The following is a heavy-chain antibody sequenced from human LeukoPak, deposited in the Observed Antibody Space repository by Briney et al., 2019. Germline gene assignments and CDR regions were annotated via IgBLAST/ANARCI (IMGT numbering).Heavy chain of an antibody. CDR3: ARDGTDFWSGYTNWFDP. V-gene: IGHV4-61*02. CDR2: IYTSGST. CDR1: GGSISSGSYY. J-gene: IGHJ5*02. D-gene: IGHD3-3*01. Sequence: PSQTLSLTCTVSGGSISSGSYYWSWIRQAAGKGLEWIGRIYTSGSTNYNPSLKSRVTISVDTSKNQFSLKLSSVTAADTAVYYCARDGTDFWSGYTNWFDPWGQGTLVTVSS.